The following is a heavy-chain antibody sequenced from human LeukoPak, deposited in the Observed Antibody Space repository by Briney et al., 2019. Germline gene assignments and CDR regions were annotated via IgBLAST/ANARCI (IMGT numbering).Heavy chain of an antibody. CDR1: GFTFSSYA. Sequence: PGGSLRLSCAASGFTFSSYAMSWVRQAPGKGLEWVSAISGSGGSTYYADSVEGRFTISRDNSKNTLYLQMNSLRAEDTAVYYCAKMPIYYYDSSGYAYFEYGGQGPLVTVSS. J-gene: IGHJ4*02. CDR3: AKMPIYYYDSSGYAYFEY. D-gene: IGHD3-22*01. V-gene: IGHV3-23*01. CDR2: ISGSGGST.